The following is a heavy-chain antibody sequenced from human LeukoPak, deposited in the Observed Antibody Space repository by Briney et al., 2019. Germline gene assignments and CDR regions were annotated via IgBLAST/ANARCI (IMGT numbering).Heavy chain of an antibody. J-gene: IGHJ4*02. V-gene: IGHV3-23*01. Sequence: GGSLRLSCAASGLTFSSYAMSWVRQAPGKGLEWVAAISGSGDNTYYADSVKGRFTISRDNSRNTLYLQMNSLRGEDTAVYYCAKDIFAAAGNNFDYWGQGTLVTVSS. D-gene: IGHD6-13*01. CDR2: ISGSGDNT. CDR1: GLTFSSYA. CDR3: AKDIFAAAGNNFDY.